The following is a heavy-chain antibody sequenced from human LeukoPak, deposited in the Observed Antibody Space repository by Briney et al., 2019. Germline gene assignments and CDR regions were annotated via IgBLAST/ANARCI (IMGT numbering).Heavy chain of an antibody. J-gene: IGHJ4*01. D-gene: IGHD6-13*01. CDR3: ARDGTAAGLYFDL. V-gene: IGHV3-7*01. CDR1: GFTFTDYW. CDR2: IRQDGSEK. Sequence: GGSLRLPCEVSGFTFTDYWMIWVRQAPGKGPEGVASIRQDGSEKTSVDSVKGRFTLSRDNTKNSLSLQLHGLRAEDTAVYYCARDGTAAGLYFDLWGQGTLVTVSS.